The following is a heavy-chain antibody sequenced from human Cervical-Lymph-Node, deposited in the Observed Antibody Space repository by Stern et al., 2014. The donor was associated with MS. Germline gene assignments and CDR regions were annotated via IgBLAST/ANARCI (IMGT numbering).Heavy chain of an antibody. CDR1: GLTFSSHG. CDR2: IWSDGNQE. J-gene: IGHJ4*02. D-gene: IGHD1-26*01. Sequence: VQLVESGGGVVQPGRSLRLSCAASGLTFSSHGMHWVRQAQGKGLEWVAFIWSDGNQEFYADSVKGRFTISRDNSKNTMYLQMNSLRAEDTAVYYCAKDKWERYFDYWGQGTLVTVSS. V-gene: IGHV3-33*06. CDR3: AKDKWERYFDY.